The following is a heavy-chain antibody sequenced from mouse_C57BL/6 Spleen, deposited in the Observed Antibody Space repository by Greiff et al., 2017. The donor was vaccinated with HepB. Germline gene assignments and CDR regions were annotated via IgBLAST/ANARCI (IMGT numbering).Heavy chain of an antibody. CDR2: ISSGSSTI. D-gene: IGHD2-3*01. CDR3: ARPYDLYYYAMDY. Sequence: EVHLVESGGGLVKPGGSLKLSCAASGFTFSDYGMHWVRQAPEKGLEWVAYISSGSSTIYYADTVKGRFTISRDNAKNTLFLQMTSLRSEDTAMYYCARPYDLYYYAMDYWGQGTSVTVSS. V-gene: IGHV5-17*01. CDR1: GFTFSDYG. J-gene: IGHJ4*01.